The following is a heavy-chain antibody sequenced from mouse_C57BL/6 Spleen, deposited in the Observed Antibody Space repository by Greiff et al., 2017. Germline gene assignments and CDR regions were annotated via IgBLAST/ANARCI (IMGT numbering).Heavy chain of an antibody. Sequence: EVKLMESEGGLVQPGSSMKLSCTASGFTFSDYYMAWVRQVPEKGLEWVANINYDGSSTYYLDSLKSRFIISRDNAKNILYLQMSSLKSEDTATYYCARERGRGSWYFDVWGTGTTVTVSS. J-gene: IGHJ1*03. D-gene: IGHD3-3*01. CDR2: INYDGSST. CDR3: ARERGRGSWYFDV. CDR1: GFTFSDYY. V-gene: IGHV5-16*01.